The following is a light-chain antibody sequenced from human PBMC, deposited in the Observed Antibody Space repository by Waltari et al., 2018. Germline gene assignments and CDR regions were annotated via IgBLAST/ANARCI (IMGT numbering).Light chain of an antibody. CDR3: GTWDSSLSDGRL. J-gene: IGLJ3*02. V-gene: IGLV1-51*02. Sequence: SVLTQPPSVSAAPGQRVTISCSGSHSNIGIHYVSWSQQFPGAAPKLLIYENNRRPPGIPDRFSGSKSDTSATLDISGLQTGDEAHYYCGTWDSSLSDGRLFGGGTKLTVL. CDR2: ENN. CDR1: HSNIGIHY.